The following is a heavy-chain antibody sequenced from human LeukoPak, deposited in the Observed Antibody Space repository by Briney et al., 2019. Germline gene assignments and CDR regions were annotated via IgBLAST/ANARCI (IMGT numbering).Heavy chain of an antibody. V-gene: IGHV4-59*01. CDR3: ARVSRYGDPYYYYYYMDV. Sequence: PSETLSLTCAVYGGSFSGYYWSWIRQPPGEGLEWIGYIYYSGSTNYNPSLKSRVTISVDTSKNQFSLKLSSVTAADTAVYYCARVSRYGDPYYYYYYMDVWGKGTTVTISS. D-gene: IGHD4-17*01. CDR2: IYYSGST. J-gene: IGHJ6*03. CDR1: GGSFSGYY.